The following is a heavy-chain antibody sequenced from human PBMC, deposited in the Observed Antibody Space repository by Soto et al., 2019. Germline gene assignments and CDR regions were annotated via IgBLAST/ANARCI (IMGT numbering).Heavy chain of an antibody. CDR2: INSDGSST. J-gene: IGHJ5*02. D-gene: IGHD3-3*01. V-gene: IGHV3-74*01. Sequence: QTGGSLRLSCAASGFTFRDYLMHWVRQAPGKGLVWVSRINSDGSSTNYADSVKGRFTISRDNAKNTLYLQMNSLRAEDTAVYYCARELGYDFQPWGQGTLVTVSS. CDR1: GFTFRDYL. CDR3: ARELGYDFQP.